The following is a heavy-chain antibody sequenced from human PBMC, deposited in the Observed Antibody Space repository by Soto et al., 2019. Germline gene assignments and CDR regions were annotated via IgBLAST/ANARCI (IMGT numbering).Heavy chain of an antibody. CDR3: ARRLARGVIGWFDP. J-gene: IGHJ5*02. Sequence: SETLSLTCTVSGAPITSGTYYWGWIRQPPGKGLEWIGSLYFTGRTYYSPSLKSRVTISVDTSKNHFSLNLTSVTAADTAVYYCARRLARGVIGWFDPWGQGTLVTVSS. CDR2: LYFTGRT. D-gene: IGHD3-10*01. CDR1: GAPITSGTYY. V-gene: IGHV4-39*02.